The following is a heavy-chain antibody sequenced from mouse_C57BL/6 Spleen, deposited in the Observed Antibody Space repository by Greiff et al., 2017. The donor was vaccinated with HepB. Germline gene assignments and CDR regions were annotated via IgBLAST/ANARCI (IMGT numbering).Heavy chain of an antibody. CDR2: ISYSGST. V-gene: IGHV3-2*02. J-gene: IGHJ2*01. CDR3: ARTARIKY. CDR1: GYSITSGYG. Sequence: EVQLQQSGPGLVKPSQSLSLTCTVTGYSITSGYGWNWIRQFPGNKLEWMGHISYSGSTNYNPSLKSRISITRDTSQNQVFLQLNSVTTEDTATYYCARTARIKYWGQGTTLTVSS. D-gene: IGHD1-2*01.